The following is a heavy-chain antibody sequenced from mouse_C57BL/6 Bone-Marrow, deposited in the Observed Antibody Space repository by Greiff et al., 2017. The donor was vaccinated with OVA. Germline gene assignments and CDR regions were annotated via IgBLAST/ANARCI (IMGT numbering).Heavy chain of an antibody. CDR1: GYTFTDYY. CDR2: INPYNGGT. J-gene: IGHJ2*01. D-gene: IGHD1-1*01. CDR3: ARKGTTVVVPFDY. Sequence: VQLQQSGPVLVKPGASVKMSCKASGYTFTDYYMNWVKQSHGKSLEWIGVINPYNGGTSYNQKFKGKATLTVDKSSSTAYMELNSLTSEDSAVYYCARKGTTVVVPFDYWGQGTTLTVSS. V-gene: IGHV1-19*01.